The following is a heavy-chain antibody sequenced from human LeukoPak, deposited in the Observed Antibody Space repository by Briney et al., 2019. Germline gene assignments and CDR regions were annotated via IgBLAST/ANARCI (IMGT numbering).Heavy chain of an antibody. CDR3: ARDLAAGGMDV. CDR1: GGSFSGYY. D-gene: IGHD6-25*01. J-gene: IGHJ6*02. V-gene: IGHV4-34*01. CDR2: INHSGST. Sequence: SETLSLTCDVYGGSFSGYYWSWIRQPPGKGLEWIGEINHSGSTNYNPSLKSRVTISVDTSENQFSLKLSSVTAADTAVYYCARDLAAGGMDVWGQGTTVTVSS.